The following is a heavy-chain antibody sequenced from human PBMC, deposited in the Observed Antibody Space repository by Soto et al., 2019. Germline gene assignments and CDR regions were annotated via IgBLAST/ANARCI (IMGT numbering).Heavy chain of an antibody. V-gene: IGHV4-34*02. CDR3: ARDRQYYHFWSGYQNEGPYGMDV. CDR2: INHSGGT. CDR1: GGSFSGYF. D-gene: IGHD3-3*02. J-gene: IGHJ6*02. Sequence: QVQLQQWGAGLLKPSETLSLTCAVYGGSFSGYFWTWIRQAPGKGLEWIGKINHSGGTNYNSSLKSRVTISVDTSKNQFSLILSSVTAADSAVYYCARDRQYYHFWSGYQNEGPYGMDVWGQGTTVTVFS.